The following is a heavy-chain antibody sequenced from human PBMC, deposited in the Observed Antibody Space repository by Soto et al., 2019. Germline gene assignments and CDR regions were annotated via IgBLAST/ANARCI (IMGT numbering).Heavy chain of an antibody. Sequence: ASVKVSCKASGYTFTSYAMNWVRQAPGQRLEWMGWINVGNGNTRYSQKFQGRLTLTRDTPGNTAYLELNSLISEDTAVYYCATQQDYDGCLDSWGQGTLVTVSS. CDR2: INVGNGNT. CDR3: ATQQDYDGCLDS. CDR1: GYTFTSYA. V-gene: IGHV1-3*01. J-gene: IGHJ4*02. D-gene: IGHD3-22*01.